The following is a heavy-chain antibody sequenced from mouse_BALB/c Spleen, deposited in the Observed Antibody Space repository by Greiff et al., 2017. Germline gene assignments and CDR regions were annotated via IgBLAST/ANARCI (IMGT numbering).Heavy chain of an antibody. CDR1: GYTFTDYW. J-gene: IGHJ4*01. CDR3: ARADYGSSYNYAMDY. V-gene: IGHV1-69*01. CDR2: IDTSDSYT. Sequence: QVQLQQSGAELVMPGASVKMSCKASGYTFTDYWMHWVKQRPGQGLEWIGAIDTSDSYTSYNQKFKGKATLTVDESSSTAYMQLSSLTSEDSAVYYCARADYGSSYNYAMDYWGQGTSVTVSS. D-gene: IGHD1-1*01.